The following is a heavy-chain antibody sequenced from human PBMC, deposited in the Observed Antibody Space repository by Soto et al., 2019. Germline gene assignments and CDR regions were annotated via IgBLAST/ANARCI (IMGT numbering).Heavy chain of an antibody. CDR2: IYYSGNA. D-gene: IGHD6-6*01. V-gene: IGHV4-59*08. CDR1: GGSMSSYY. J-gene: IGHJ4*02. CDR3: ARSSITPRLFMYPFDY. Sequence: SETLSLTCAVSGGSMSSYYWSWIRQPPGKGLEWIGNIYYSGNANYNPSLKSRVTISLDTSKNQFSLRLNSVTAADTAVYYCARSSITPRLFMYPFDYWGQGTLVTVSS.